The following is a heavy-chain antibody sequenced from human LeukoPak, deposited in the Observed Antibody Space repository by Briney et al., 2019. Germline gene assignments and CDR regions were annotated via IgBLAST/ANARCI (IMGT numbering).Heavy chain of an antibody. J-gene: IGHJ4*02. D-gene: IGHD2-15*01. CDR2: INHSGST. CDR3: ARSVVALKPFDY. V-gene: IGHV4-34*01. CDR1: GGSFSGYY. Sequence: SETLSLTCAVYGGSFSGYYWGWIRQPPGKGLEWIGEINHSGSTNYNPSLKSRVTISVDTSKNQFSLKLSSVTAADTAVYYCARSVVALKPFDYWGQGTLVTVSS.